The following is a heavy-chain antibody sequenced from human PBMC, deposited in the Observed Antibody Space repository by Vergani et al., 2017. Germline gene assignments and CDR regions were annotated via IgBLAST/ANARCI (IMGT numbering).Heavy chain of an antibody. CDR2: IPPADSDT. CDR3: ARLYGRDSSGGKYFDY. D-gene: IGHD3-22*01. J-gene: IGHJ4*02. CDR1: WYSFTNYW. Sequence: EVQLVQSGAEVKKPGESLKISCQLSWYSFTNYWIGWVRQMPGKGLEWMGIIPPADSDTRYSPSFQGLVTISVDKSISTAYLHRSSVRASDSAMYYCARLYGRDSSGGKYFDYWGQGNLVTVSS. V-gene: IGHV5-51*01.